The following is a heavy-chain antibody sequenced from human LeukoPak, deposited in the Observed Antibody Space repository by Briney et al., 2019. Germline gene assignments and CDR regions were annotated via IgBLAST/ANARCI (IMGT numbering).Heavy chain of an antibody. D-gene: IGHD6-19*01. J-gene: IGHJ4*02. CDR3: AKDGAVAGPFEYYFDY. CDR2: ISYDGSNK. V-gene: IGHV3-30*18. CDR1: GFTFSSYA. Sequence: GGSLRLSCAASGFTFSSYAMSWVRQAPGKGLEWVAVISYDGSNKYYADSVKGRFTISRDNSKNTLYLQMNSLRAEDTAVYYCAKDGAVAGPFEYYFDYWGQGTLVTVSS.